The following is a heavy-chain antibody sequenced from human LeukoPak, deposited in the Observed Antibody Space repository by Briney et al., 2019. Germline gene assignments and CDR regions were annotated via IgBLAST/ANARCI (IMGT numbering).Heavy chain of an antibody. Sequence: SETLSLTCTVSGGSISSGGYYWSWIRQHPGKGLEWIVYIYYSGSTYYNPSLKSRVTISVDTSKNQFSLKLSSVTAADTAVYYCARDRYDFWSGYYTGADASDIWGQGIMVTVSS. CDR3: ARDRYDFWSGYYTGADASDI. CDR2: IYYSGST. V-gene: IGHV4-31*03. D-gene: IGHD3-3*01. CDR1: GGSISSGGYY. J-gene: IGHJ3*02.